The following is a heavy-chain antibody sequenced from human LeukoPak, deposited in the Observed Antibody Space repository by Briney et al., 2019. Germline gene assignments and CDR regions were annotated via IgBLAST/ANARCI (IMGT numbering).Heavy chain of an antibody. J-gene: IGHJ6*03. D-gene: IGHD3-10*01. CDR3: AKDGTMVRGLIILNIGDHYYMDV. CDR2: IRYDGSNK. V-gene: IGHV3-30*02. Sequence: GGSLRLSCAASGFTFSSHGMHWVRQAPGRGLEWVAFIRYDGSNKYYADSVKGRFAISRDNSKNTLYLQMNSLRAEDTAVYYCAKDGTMVRGLIILNIGDHYYMDVWGKGTTVTVSS. CDR1: GFTFSSHG.